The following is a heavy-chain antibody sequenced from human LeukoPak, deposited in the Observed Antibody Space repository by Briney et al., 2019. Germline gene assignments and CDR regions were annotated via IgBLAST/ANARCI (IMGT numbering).Heavy chain of an antibody. J-gene: IGHJ5*02. Sequence: SETLSLTCAVYGGSFSGYYWSWIRQPPGKGLEWIGEINHSGSTNYNPSLKSRVTISVDTSKNQFSLKLSSVTAADTAVYYCARGRAKGSFGSGSYYWFEPLGQGTLVTVSS. D-gene: IGHD3-10*01. CDR3: ARGRAKGSFGSGSYYWFEP. CDR1: GGSFSGYY. V-gene: IGHV4-34*01. CDR2: INHSGST.